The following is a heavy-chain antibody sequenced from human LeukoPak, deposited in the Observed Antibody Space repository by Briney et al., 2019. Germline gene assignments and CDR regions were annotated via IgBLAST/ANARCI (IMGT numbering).Heavy chain of an antibody. D-gene: IGHD1-26*01. CDR2: IWYDGSNK. V-gene: IGHV3-33*01. J-gene: IGHJ6*03. CDR3: ARDTLELLSYYYYMDV. CDR1: GFTFSSYG. Sequence: GRSLRLSCAASGFTFSSYGMHWVRQAPGKGLEWVAVIWYDGSNKYYAGSVKGRFTISRDNSKNTLYLQMNSLRAEDTAVYYCARDTLELLSYYYYMDVWGKGTTVTVSS.